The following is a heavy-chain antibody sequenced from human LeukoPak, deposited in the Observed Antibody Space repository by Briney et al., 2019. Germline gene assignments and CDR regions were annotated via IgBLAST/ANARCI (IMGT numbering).Heavy chain of an antibody. CDR1: GFTFSSYG. CDR3: AKRTLRVVVTAAIDY. D-gene: IGHD2-21*02. CDR2: ISGSGGST. V-gene: IGHV3-23*01. Sequence: GGSLRLSCAASGFTFSSYGMSWVRQAPGKGLEGVSAISGSGGSTYYADSVKGRFTISRDNSKNTLYLQMNSLRAEDTAVYYCAKRTLRVVVTAAIDYWGQGTLVTVSS. J-gene: IGHJ4*02.